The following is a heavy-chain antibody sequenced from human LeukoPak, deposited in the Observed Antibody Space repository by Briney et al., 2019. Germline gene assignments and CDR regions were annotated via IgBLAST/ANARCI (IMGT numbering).Heavy chain of an antibody. CDR1: GFTFDDYG. CDR2: INWNGGST. D-gene: IGHD3-22*01. J-gene: IGHJ4*02. Sequence: GGSLRLSCAASGFTFDDYGMSWVRQAPGKGLEWVSGINWNGGSTGYADSVKGRFTIARDNAKNSLYLQMNSLRAEDTAVYYCARDTYYYDSSGYLVWGQGTLVTVSS. CDR3: ARDTYYYDSSGYLV. V-gene: IGHV3-20*04.